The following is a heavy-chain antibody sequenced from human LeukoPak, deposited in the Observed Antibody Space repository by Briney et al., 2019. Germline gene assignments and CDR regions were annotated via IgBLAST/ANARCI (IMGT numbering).Heavy chain of an antibody. CDR1: GYTFTEYY. J-gene: IGHJ4*02. D-gene: IGHD6-13*01. V-gene: IGHV1-2*02. CDR3: ARDFLTAAAHFGGY. Sequence: ASVKVSCKASGYTFTEYYIHWVRQAPGQGLEWMGWINLNSGGTKYAQKFQGRVTMTRDTSISTAYMDLSRLRSDGTAVYYCARDFLTAAAHFGGYGGQGTLVTVSS. CDR2: INLNSGGT.